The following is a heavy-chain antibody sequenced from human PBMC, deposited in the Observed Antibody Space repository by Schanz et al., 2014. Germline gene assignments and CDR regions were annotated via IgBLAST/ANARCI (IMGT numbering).Heavy chain of an antibody. CDR2: INWNGGST. CDR3: AKEKEEVAADGSFFDY. Sequence: QVQLVESGGGVVQPGRSLRLSCATSGFTFSSYGMHWVRQAPGKGLEWVSGINWNGGSTFYTDSVKGRFTISRDNSNNTVNLQMNSLRAEDTAVYYCAKEKEEVAADGSFFDYWGQGTLXTVSS. V-gene: IGHV3-NL1*01. D-gene: IGHD6-13*01. J-gene: IGHJ4*02. CDR1: GFTFSSYG.